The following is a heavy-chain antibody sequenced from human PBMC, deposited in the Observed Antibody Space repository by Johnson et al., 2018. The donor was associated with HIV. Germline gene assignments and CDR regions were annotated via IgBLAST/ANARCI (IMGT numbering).Heavy chain of an antibody. CDR3: AIPYYYDSGVYH. J-gene: IGHJ4*03. V-gene: IGHV3-33*01. D-gene: IGHD3-22*01. CDR2: IWYDGSKK. Sequence: QVQLVESGGGVVQPGRSRRLSCAASGFTFSSYGMHWVRQAPGKGLEWVAVIWYDGSKKYYVDSVKGRFTISRDNSKNTLYLQMGSLGAEDTAVYYCAIPYYYDSGVYHWGQGTVVTVSS. CDR1: GFTFSSYG.